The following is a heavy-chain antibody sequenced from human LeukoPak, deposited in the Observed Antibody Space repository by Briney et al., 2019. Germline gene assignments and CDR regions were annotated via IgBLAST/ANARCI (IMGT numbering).Heavy chain of an antibody. J-gene: IGHJ4*02. D-gene: IGHD5-24*01. CDR3: ARGRMATIRSLDY. CDR2: IYYSGST. CDR1: GGSISSYY. V-gene: IGHV4-59*08. Sequence: SETLSLTCSVSGGSISSYYWSWIRQPPGKGLEWIGYIYYSGSTNYNPSLKSRVTISVDTSKNQFSLKLSSVTAADTAVYYCARGRMATIRSLDYWGRGTLVTVSS.